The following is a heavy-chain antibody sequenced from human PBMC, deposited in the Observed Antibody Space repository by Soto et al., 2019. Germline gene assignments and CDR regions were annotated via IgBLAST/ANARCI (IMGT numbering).Heavy chain of an antibody. V-gene: IGHV4-30-4*01. D-gene: IGHD3-16*02. CDR2: IYYSGST. CDR3: ARVSLQDYYVWGSYRGYAFDI. CDR1: GGSISSGDYY. J-gene: IGHJ3*02. Sequence: QVQLQESGPGLVKPSQTLSLTCTVSGGSISSGDYYWSWIRQPPGKGLEWIGYIYYSGSTYYNPSLKRRVTLSVDTSKNQFSLKLSSVTAADTAVYYCARVSLQDYYVWGSYRGYAFDIWGQGTMVTVSS.